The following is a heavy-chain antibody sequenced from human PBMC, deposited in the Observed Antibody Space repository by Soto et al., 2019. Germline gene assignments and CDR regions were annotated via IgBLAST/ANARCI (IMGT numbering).Heavy chain of an antibody. CDR3: TRTDSSGYYPDY. CDR2: IRSKANSYAT. J-gene: IGHJ4*02. CDR1: GFTFSGSA. D-gene: IGHD3-22*01. Sequence: GGSLRLSCAASGFTFSGSAMHWVRQASGKGLEWVGRIRSKANSYATAYAASVKGRFTISRDDSKNTAYLQMNSLKTEDTAVYYCTRTDSSGYYPDYWGQGTLVTVSS. V-gene: IGHV3-73*01.